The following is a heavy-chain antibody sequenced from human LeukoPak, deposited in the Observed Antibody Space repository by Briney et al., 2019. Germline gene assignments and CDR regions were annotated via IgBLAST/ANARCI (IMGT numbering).Heavy chain of an antibody. D-gene: IGHD6-6*01. J-gene: IGHJ5*02. V-gene: IGHV3-30*02. CDR2: IRYEGSNK. Sequence: GGSLRLSCAASGFTFSSYGMHWVRQAPGKGLGWVAFIRYEGSNKYYADSVKGRFTITRDNSKNTLYLQMNSLRAEDTAVYYCAKERTIAARPENWFDPWGQGTLVTVSS. CDR3: AKERTIAARPENWFDP. CDR1: GFTFSSYG.